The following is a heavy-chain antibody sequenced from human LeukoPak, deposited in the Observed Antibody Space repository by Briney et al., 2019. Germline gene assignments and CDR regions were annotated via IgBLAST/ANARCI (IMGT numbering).Heavy chain of an antibody. Sequence: PSETLSLTCTVSGGSISSSSYYWGWIRQPPGKGLEWIGSIYYSGSTYYNPSLKSRITISVDTSKNQFSLKLSSVTAADTAVYYCARDRSRFDPWGQGTLVTVSS. D-gene: IGHD3-10*01. J-gene: IGHJ5*02. CDR2: IYYSGST. V-gene: IGHV4-39*07. CDR1: GGSISSSSYY. CDR3: ARDRSRFDP.